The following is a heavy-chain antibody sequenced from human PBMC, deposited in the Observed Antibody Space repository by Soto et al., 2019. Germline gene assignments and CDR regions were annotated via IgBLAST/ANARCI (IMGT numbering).Heavy chain of an antibody. Sequence: SETLSLTCAVSGVSISSYYWSWIRQPPGKGLEWIGYNYYSGTTNYNPSLKSRVTISVDTSKNQFSLNLRSVTAADTAVYFCARVYGSPAYYFDYWGRGTLVTVSS. CDR2: NYYSGTT. CDR3: ARVYGSPAYYFDY. V-gene: IGHV4-59*01. CDR1: GVSISSYY. D-gene: IGHD3-10*01. J-gene: IGHJ4*02.